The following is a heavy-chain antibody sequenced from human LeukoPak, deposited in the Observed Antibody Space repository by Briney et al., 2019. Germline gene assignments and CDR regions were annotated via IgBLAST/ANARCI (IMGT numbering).Heavy chain of an antibody. CDR3: ARALSGSSWYYRDYYYYYMDV. J-gene: IGHJ6*03. CDR1: GFTFGTYA. D-gene: IGHD6-13*01. Sequence: GGSLRLSCAASGFTFGTYAMNWVRQAPGKGLEWVSSISSSSSYIYYADSVKGRFTISRDNAKNSLYLQMNSLRAEDTAVYYCARALSGSSWYYRDYYYYYMDVWGKGTTVTVSS. V-gene: IGHV3-21*01. CDR2: ISSSSSYI.